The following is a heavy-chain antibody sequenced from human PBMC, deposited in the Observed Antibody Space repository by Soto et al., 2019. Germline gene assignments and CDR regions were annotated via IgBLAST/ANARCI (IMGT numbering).Heavy chain of an antibody. D-gene: IGHD1-1*01. Sequence: GGSLRLSCAGSGFMFIGYSLHWVRQAPGKGLEWVAIISDDGSNKYYADSVKGRFTISRDNSKKTLSLQMNSLRTEDTAVYYCARGSYNWNDFPFDHWGQGTLVTVSS. CDR2: ISDDGSNK. CDR1: GFMFIGYS. J-gene: IGHJ4*02. V-gene: IGHV3-30-3*01. CDR3: ARGSYNWNDFPFDH.